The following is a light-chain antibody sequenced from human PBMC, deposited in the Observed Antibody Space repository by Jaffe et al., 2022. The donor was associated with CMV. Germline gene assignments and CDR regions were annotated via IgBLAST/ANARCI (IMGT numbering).Light chain of an antibody. Sequence: EIVLTQSPATLSLSPGERATLSCRASQSVSRYLAWYQHKPAQAPRLLIYDAVNRATGIPARFSGSGSGTDFTLTISSLEPEDFAVYYCQQRSNWPPAFGQGTRLEIK. V-gene: IGKV3-11*01. J-gene: IGKJ5*01. CDR1: QSVSRY. CDR2: DAV. CDR3: QQRSNWPPA.